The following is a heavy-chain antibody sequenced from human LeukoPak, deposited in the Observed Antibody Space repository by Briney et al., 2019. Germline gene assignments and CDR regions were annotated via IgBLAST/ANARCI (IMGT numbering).Heavy chain of an antibody. Sequence: GGSLRLSRAASGFTFSDYSMNWIRQAPGKGLEWVSYISSSGATMYYADSVKGRLTISRDNAKNSLYLQMNSLRAEDTAVYYCARVPVDTTMVSHIDYWGQGTLVTVSS. D-gene: IGHD5-18*01. CDR2: ISSSGATM. CDR1: GFTFSDYS. V-gene: IGHV3-11*04. CDR3: ARVPVDTTMVSHIDY. J-gene: IGHJ4*02.